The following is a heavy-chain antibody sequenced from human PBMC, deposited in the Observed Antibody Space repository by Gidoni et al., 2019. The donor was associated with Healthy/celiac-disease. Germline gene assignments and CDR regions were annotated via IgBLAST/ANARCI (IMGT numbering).Heavy chain of an antibody. CDR3: ARDGDTIYYYYGMDV. CDR2: INHSGST. Sequence: QVQLQQWGAGLLKPSETLSLTCAVYGGSFRGSYWSWILQPPGKGLEWIGEINHSGSTNYNPSLKSRVTISVDTSKNQFSLKLSSVTAADTAVYYCARDGDTIYYYYGMDVWGQGTTVTVSS. J-gene: IGHJ6*02. V-gene: IGHV4-34*01. D-gene: IGHD2-21*02. CDR1: GGSFRGSY.